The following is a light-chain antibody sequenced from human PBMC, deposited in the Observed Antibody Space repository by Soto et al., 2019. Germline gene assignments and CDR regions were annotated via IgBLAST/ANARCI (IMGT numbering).Light chain of an antibody. V-gene: IGLV1-44*01. J-gene: IGLJ3*02. Sequence: QAVVTQPPSASGTPGQRVTISCSGRSSNIGSHTVNWYQQLPGTAPKLLIYTNNQRPSGVPDRFSGSKSGTSASLAISGLQSDDEADYYCAAWDDSLNGPVFGGGTKLTVL. CDR1: SSNIGSHT. CDR2: TNN. CDR3: AAWDDSLNGPV.